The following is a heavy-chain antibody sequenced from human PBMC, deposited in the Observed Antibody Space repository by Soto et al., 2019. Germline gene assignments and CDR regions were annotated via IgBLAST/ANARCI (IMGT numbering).Heavy chain of an antibody. D-gene: IGHD2-2*01. CDR1: GGTFSSYA. J-gene: IGHJ6*02. CDR3: ARKGPAAMPYYYYNGMDV. CDR2: IIPIFGTA. V-gene: IGHV1-69*13. Sequence: SVKVSCKASGGTFSSYAISWVRQAPGQGLEWMGGIIPIFGTANYAQKFQGRVTITADESTSTAYMELSSLRSEDTAVYYCARKGPAAMPYYYYNGMDVRGQGTTDT.